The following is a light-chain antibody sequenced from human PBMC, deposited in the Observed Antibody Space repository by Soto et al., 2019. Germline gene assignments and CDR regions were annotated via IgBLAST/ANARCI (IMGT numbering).Light chain of an antibody. CDR1: QDISNY. V-gene: IGKV1-27*01. CDR2: EAS. CDR3: QKYNDAPHT. J-gene: IGKJ1*01. Sequence: QMTQSPSSLSASVGDRVTITCRASQDISNYLAWYQQKPGGAPKLLMYEASTLQSGVPSRFSGSGSGADFTLTISSLQPEDVAIHYCQKYNDAPHTFGQGTRVEMK.